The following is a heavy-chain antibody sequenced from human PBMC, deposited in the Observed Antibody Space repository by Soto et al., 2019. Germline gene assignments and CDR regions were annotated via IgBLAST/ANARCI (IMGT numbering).Heavy chain of an antibody. Sequence: EVQLVESGGGLVQPGRSLRLSCAASGFTFDDYAMHWVRQAPGKGLEWVSGISWNSGSIGYADSVKGRFTISRDNAKNSLYLQMNSLSAEDTALYYCAKAYSSGWYSPPDYWGQGTLVTVSS. J-gene: IGHJ4*02. D-gene: IGHD6-19*01. CDR1: GFTFDDYA. CDR3: AKAYSSGWYSPPDY. CDR2: ISWNSGSI. V-gene: IGHV3-9*01.